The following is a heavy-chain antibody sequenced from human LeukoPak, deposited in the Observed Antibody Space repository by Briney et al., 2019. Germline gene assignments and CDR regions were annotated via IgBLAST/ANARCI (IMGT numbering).Heavy chain of an antibody. D-gene: IGHD3-10*01. CDR2: ISSTSNKI. V-gene: IGHV3-48*01. CDR3: AKEVTAYYYGSGSQFDY. Sequence: GGSLRLSCAASGFSFNSDSMNWVRQAPGKGLQWVSYISSTSNKIYYADSVKGRFTVSRDNAKNSLYLQMNSLRAEDTAVYYCAKEVTAYYYGSGSQFDYWGQGTLVTVSS. CDR1: GFSFNSDS. J-gene: IGHJ4*02.